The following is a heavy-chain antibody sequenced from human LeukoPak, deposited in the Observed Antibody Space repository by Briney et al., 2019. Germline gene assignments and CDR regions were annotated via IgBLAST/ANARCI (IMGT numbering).Heavy chain of an antibody. CDR2: IHSDGSST. CDR1: GFTFSDYY. D-gene: IGHD1-26*01. Sequence: PGGSLRLSCAASGFTFSDYYMSWIRQAPGKGLVWVSRIHSDGSSTTYADSVKGRFTISRDNAKNMVYLQTNSLRSEDTAVYYCARGGVGAFDYWGQGTLVTVSS. CDR3: ARGGVGAFDY. V-gene: IGHV3-74*03. J-gene: IGHJ4*02.